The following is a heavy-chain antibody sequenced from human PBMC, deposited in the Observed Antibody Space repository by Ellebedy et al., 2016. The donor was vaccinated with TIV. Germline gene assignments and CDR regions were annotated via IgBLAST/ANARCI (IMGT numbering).Heavy chain of an antibody. CDR2: IKSKTDGGTT. CDR3: AKVDFDWFVDY. CDR1: GFTFSNAW. Sequence: GESLKISCAASGFTFSNAWMNWVRQAPGKGLEWVGRIKSKTDGGTTDYAAPVKGRFTISRDDSKNTLYLQMNSLRAEDTAVYYCAKVDFDWFVDYWGQGTLVTVSS. J-gene: IGHJ4*02. D-gene: IGHD3-9*01. V-gene: IGHV3-15*07.